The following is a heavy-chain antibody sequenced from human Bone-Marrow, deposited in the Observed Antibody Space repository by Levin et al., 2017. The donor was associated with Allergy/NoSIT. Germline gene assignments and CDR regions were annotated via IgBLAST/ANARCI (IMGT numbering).Heavy chain of an antibody. CDR3: ARDLRCIVLVPAAMGVYYYYYGMDV. Sequence: PGGSLRLSCAASGFTFSSYAMHWVRQAPGKGLEWVAVISYDGSNKYYADSVKGRFTISRDNSKNTLYLQMNSLRAEDTAVYYCARDLRCIVLVPAAMGVYYYYYGMDVWGQGTTVTVSS. J-gene: IGHJ6*02. CDR2: ISYDGSNK. CDR1: GFTFSSYA. D-gene: IGHD2-2*01. V-gene: IGHV3-30-3*01.